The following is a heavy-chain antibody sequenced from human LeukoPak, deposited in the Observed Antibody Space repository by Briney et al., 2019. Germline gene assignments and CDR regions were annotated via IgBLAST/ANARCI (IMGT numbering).Heavy chain of an antibody. V-gene: IGHV4-59*12. D-gene: IGHD3-22*01. Sequence: SETLSLTCTVSGGSISSYYWSWIRQPPGKGLEWVGYIYYSGSTNYNPSLKSRVTISVDTSKNQFSLKLSSVTAADTAVYYCARGGLGYYDSSGYYYYFDYWGQGTLVTVSS. CDR3: ARGGLGYYDSSGYYYYFDY. J-gene: IGHJ4*02. CDR1: GGSISSYY. CDR2: IYYSGST.